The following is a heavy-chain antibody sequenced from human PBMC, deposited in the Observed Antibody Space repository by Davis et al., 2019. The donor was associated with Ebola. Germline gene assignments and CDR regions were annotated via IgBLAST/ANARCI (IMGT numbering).Heavy chain of an antibody. J-gene: IGHJ5*02. CDR2: ISVYNGNT. D-gene: IGHD3-10*01. Sequence: AASVKVSCKASGYTFTSYGISWVRQAPGQGLEWMGWISVYNGNTNYAQKLQGRVTMTTDTSTSTAYMELRSLRSDDTAVYYCARDMGMVQEANWFDPWGQGTLVTVSS. CDR1: GYTFTSYG. CDR3: ARDMGMVQEANWFDP. V-gene: IGHV1-18*01.